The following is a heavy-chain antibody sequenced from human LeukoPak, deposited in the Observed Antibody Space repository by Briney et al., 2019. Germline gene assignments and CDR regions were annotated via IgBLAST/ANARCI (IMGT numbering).Heavy chain of an antibody. CDR3: ARDYTS. Sequence: SETLSLTCAVYGGSFSGYYWSWIRQPPGKGLEWIGEITHSGSTNYNSSLKSRVTISVDTSKNQFSLKLNSVTAADTAVCYCARDYTSWGQGTMVTVSS. CDR2: ITHSGST. CDR1: GGSFSGYY. J-gene: IGHJ3*01. V-gene: IGHV4-34*01. D-gene: IGHD4-11*01.